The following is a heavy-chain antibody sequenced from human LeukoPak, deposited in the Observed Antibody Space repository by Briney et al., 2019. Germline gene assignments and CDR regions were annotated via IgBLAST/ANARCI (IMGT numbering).Heavy chain of an antibody. J-gene: IGHJ6*03. CDR3: AREVLYSYYMDV. Sequence: GGSLRLSCAASGFTFSSYAMHWVRQAPGKGLEWVAAISYDGSNKYYADSVKGRFTISRDNAKNSLYLQMNSLRAEDTALYYCAREVLYSYYMDVWGKGTTVTVSS. CDR2: ISYDGSNK. V-gene: IGHV3-30*04. D-gene: IGHD4-11*01. CDR1: GFTFSSYA.